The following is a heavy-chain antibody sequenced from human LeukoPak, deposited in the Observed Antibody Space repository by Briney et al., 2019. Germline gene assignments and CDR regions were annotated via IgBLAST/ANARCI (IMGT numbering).Heavy chain of an antibody. J-gene: IGHJ4*02. CDR3: ARVAVGDTYYFDY. CDR1: GFTVSSNY. Sequence: GGSLRLSCAASGFTVSSNYMSWVRQAPGKGLEWVSVIYSGGSTYYADSVKGRFTISRDNSKNTLYLQMNSLRAEDTAVYYCARVAVGDTYYFDYWGQGTLVTVSS. V-gene: IGHV3-53*01. D-gene: IGHD1-26*01. CDR2: IYSGGST.